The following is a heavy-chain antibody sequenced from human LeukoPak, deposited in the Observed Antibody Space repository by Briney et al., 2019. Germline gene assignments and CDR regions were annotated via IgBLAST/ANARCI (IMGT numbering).Heavy chain of an antibody. Sequence: GGSLRLSCAASGLTFSSYWMHWVRQAPGKGLVWVSRINSDGSSTSYADSVKGRFTISRDNAKNTLYLQMNSLRAEDTAVYYCAREAVSVFRFYGSGSYYNRLNWFDPWGQGTLVTVSS. CDR2: INSDGSST. V-gene: IGHV3-74*01. CDR1: GLTFSSYW. CDR3: AREAVSVFRFYGSGSYYNRLNWFDP. D-gene: IGHD3-10*01. J-gene: IGHJ5*02.